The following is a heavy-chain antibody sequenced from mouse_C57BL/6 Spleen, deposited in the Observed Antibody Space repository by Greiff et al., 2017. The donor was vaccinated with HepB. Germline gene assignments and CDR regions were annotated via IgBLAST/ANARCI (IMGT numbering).Heavy chain of an antibody. CDR3: ARSPLITTVVADAMDY. Sequence: VQLQQSGAELAKPGASVKLSCKASGYTFTSYWMHWVKQRPGQGLEWIGYINPSSGYTKYNQKFKDKATLTADKSSSTAYMQLSSLTYEDSAVFYCARSPLITTVVADAMDYWGQGTSVTVSS. CDR2: INPSSGYT. J-gene: IGHJ4*01. V-gene: IGHV1-7*01. CDR1: GYTFTSYW. D-gene: IGHD1-1*01.